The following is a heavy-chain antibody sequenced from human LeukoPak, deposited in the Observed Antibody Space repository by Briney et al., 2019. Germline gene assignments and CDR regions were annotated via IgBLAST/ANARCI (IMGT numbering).Heavy chain of an antibody. D-gene: IGHD3-10*01. CDR1: GGTFSSYA. J-gene: IGHJ5*02. CDR3: ARTITMVRGGNYNWFDP. CDR2: IIPIFGTA. Sequence: SSVKVSCKASGGTFSSYAISWVRQAPGQGLEWMGGIIPIFGTASYAQKFQGRVTITADESTSTAYMELSSLRSEDTAVYYCARTITMVRGGNYNWFDPWGQGTLVTVSS. V-gene: IGHV1-69*13.